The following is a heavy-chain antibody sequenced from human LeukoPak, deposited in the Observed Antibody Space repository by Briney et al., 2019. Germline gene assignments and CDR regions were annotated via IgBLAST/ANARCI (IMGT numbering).Heavy chain of an antibody. CDR2: ISAHNGNT. D-gene: IGHD3-10*01. Sequence: ASVRVSCKASDYTFTNYGISWVRQAPGQGLEWMGWISAHNGNTNYAQKLQGRVTMTTDTSTSTAYMELRSLRSDDTAVYYCARDAAYYYGSGSYPYGPWGQGTLVTVSS. CDR3: ARDAAYYYGSGSYPYGP. V-gene: IGHV1-18*01. J-gene: IGHJ5*02. CDR1: DYTFTNYG.